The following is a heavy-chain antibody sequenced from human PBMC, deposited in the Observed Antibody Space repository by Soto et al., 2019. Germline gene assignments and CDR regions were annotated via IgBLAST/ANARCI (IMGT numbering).Heavy chain of an antibody. V-gene: IGHV4-31*03. D-gene: IGHD5-18*01. CDR1: GGSISSGGYY. CDR2: IYYSGST. CDR3: ARVLGIAMVFDY. J-gene: IGHJ4*02. Sequence: PSETLSLTCTVSGGSISSGGYYWSWIRQHPGKGLEWIGYIYYSGSTYYNPSLKSRVTISVDTSKNQFSLKLSSVTAADTAVYYCARVLGIAMVFDYWGQGTLVTVSS.